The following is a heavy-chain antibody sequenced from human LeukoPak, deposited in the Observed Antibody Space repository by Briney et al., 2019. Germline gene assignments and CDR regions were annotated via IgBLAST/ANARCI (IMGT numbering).Heavy chain of an antibody. J-gene: IGHJ4*02. CDR2: ISGSGGST. CDR1: GFTFSSYA. Sequence: HPGGSLRLSCAASGFTFSSYAMSWVRQAPGKGLEWVSAISGSGGSTYYADSVKGRFTISRDNSKNTLYLQMNSLRVEDTAVYYCAKDLFGIAAAGNFDYWGQGTLVTVSS. V-gene: IGHV3-23*01. CDR3: AKDLFGIAAAGNFDY. D-gene: IGHD6-13*01.